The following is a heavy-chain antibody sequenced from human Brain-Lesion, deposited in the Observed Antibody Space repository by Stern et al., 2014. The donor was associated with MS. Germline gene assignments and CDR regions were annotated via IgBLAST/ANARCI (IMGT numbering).Heavy chain of an antibody. CDR3: ATLSPGAGGNYYRHFDY. J-gene: IGHJ4*02. V-gene: IGHV1-24*01. CDR2: FDPEDGET. D-gene: IGHD1-26*01. Sequence: VQLVQSGAEVKKPGASVKVSCKVSGYTLTELSMHWVRQAPRKGLEWMGGFDPEDGETNYATKFPGRGNTNEATYTNIAHMELSSLRSEDTAVYYCATLSPGAGGNYYRHFDYWGQGTLVTVSS. CDR1: GYTLTELS.